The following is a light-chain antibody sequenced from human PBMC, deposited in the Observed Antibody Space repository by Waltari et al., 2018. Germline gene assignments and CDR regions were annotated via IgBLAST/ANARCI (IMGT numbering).Light chain of an antibody. Sequence: AVVTQEPSLSVAPGGTVTLTGGSSTGPVTEDHFPYWFRQNPGQAPGALIYDGINRQSWTPARFSAALVGGKAALTLSGAQPEDETVYYCLLSYAGARVFGGGTKLTVL. CDR1: TGPVTEDHF. V-gene: IGLV7-46*01. CDR2: DGI. J-gene: IGLJ3*02. CDR3: LLSYAGARV.